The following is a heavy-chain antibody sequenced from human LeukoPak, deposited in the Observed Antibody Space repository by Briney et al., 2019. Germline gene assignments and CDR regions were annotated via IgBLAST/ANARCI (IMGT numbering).Heavy chain of an antibody. CDR1: GYTFSDYY. D-gene: IGHD5-18*01. J-gene: IGHJ4*02. CDR3: ARSDTAMGEFDY. V-gene: IGHV1-2*02. CDR2: INPNSGDT. Sequence: ASVKVSCKTSGYTFSDYYIHWIRQAPGQGLEWVGWINPNSGDTDYAQKFQGRVTVTRDTSISTAYMELGRLRSDDTAVYYCARSDTAMGEFDYWGQGTLVTVSS.